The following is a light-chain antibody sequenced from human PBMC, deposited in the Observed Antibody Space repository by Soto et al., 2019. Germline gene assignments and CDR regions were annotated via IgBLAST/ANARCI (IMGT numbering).Light chain of an antibody. CDR2: DDN. J-gene: IGLJ1*01. Sequence: SVMPQPPSVSAAPGQKVTISCSGSSSNIGGNSVSWYQQLPGTAPKLLIYDDNKRPSGIPDRFSGSKSGTSATLGITGFQTGDAADYYCGSWDSSLSAEVYGTGTKDTVL. CDR1: SSNIGGNS. CDR3: GSWDSSLSAEV. V-gene: IGLV1-51*01.